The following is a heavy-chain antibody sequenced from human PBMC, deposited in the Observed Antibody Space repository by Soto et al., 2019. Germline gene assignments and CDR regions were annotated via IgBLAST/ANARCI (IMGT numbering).Heavy chain of an antibody. J-gene: IGHJ4*02. CDR2: ISWNSGSV. V-gene: IGHV3-9*01. Sequence: EVQLVESGGGLVQPGRSLRLSCAASGVTFGDFAMHWVRQAPGKGLEWVSGISWNSGSVGYADSVKGRFTIPRDNAKNSLYLQMNSLRPEDTALYYCAKDTSSMVVAGTGAFDFWGQGTLVTVSS. D-gene: IGHD6-19*01. CDR1: GVTFGDFA. CDR3: AKDTSSMVVAGTGAFDF.